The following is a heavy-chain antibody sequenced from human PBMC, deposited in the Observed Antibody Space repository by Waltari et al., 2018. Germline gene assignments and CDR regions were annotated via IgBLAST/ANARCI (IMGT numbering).Heavy chain of an antibody. CDR2: ISGSGGST. D-gene: IGHD3-3*01. J-gene: IGHJ1*01. Sequence: GKGLEWVSAISGSGGSTYYADSVKGRFTISRDNSKNTLYLQMNSLRAEDTAVYYCAKEWCPYYDFWSGCLNRFQHWGQGTLVTVSS. CDR3: AKEWCPYYDFWSGCLNRFQH. V-gene: IGHV3-23*01.